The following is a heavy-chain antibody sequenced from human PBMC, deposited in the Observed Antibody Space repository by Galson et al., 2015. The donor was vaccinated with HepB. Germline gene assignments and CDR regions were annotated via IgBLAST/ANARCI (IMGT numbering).Heavy chain of an antibody. CDR3: ARRVGEVGATVIYYFDY. CDR2: IYYSGST. V-gene: IGHV4-59*08. D-gene: IGHD1-26*01. CDR1: GGSISSYY. J-gene: IGHJ4*02. Sequence: CTVSGGSISSYYWSWIRQPPGKGLEWIGYIYYSGSTNYNPSLKSRVTISVDTSKNQFSLKLSSVTAADTAVYYCARRVGEVGATVIYYFDYWGQGTLVTVSS.